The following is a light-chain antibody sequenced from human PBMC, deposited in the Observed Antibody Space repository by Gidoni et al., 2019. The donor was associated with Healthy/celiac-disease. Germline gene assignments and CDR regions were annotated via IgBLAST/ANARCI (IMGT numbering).Light chain of an antibody. CDR3: QQSYSTDR. J-gene: IGKJ2*03. CDR1: QSISRY. Sequence: DIPMSQSPSSLSASVGDRVTITCRASQSISRYLNWYQQKAGKAHKLLIYAASSLQSGVPSRCRSGGSGEDFTITISSQQHEDFATYCCQQSYSTDRFGQGTKVEIK. CDR2: AAS. V-gene: IGKV1-39*01.